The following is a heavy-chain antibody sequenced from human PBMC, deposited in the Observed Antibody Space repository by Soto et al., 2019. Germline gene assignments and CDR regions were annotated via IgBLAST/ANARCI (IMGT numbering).Heavy chain of an antibody. CDR2: ISSSSSYI. CDR1: GFTFSSYS. V-gene: IGHV3-21*01. J-gene: IGHJ6*02. CDR3: ARDRRRDGYNSFYHYCYGMDV. Sequence: EVQLVESGGGLVKPGGSLRLSCAASGFTFSSYSMNWVRQAPGKGLELVSSISSSSSYIYYADSVKCRFTISRDNAKKSLYLQMNSLRAEDTAVYYCARDRRRDGYNSFYHYCYGMDVWGQGTTVTVSS. D-gene: IGHD5-12*01.